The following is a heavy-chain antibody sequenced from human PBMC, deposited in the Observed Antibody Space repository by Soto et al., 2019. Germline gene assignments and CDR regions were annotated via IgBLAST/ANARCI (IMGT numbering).Heavy chain of an antibody. V-gene: IGHV3-23*01. CDR1: GFIFSNYA. D-gene: IGHD6-19*01. J-gene: IGHJ5*02. CDR2: ISGPGGST. CDR3: ARDERIAVAGTDT. Sequence: EVQLLESGGGLVQPGGSLRLSCEASGFIFSNYAMTWVRQAAGKGLEWVSSISGPGGSTYYADSVQGRFTISRDNSKNTLLLQMHSLRADDTALYFCARDERIAVAGTDTWGQGILVTVTS.